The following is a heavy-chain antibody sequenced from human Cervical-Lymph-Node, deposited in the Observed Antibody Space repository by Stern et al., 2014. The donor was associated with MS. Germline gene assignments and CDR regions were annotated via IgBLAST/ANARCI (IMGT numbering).Heavy chain of an antibody. Sequence: VQLVESGPGLVKPSQTLSLTCTVSGGSISSGSYYWSWIRQPAGKGLEWIGRIYTSGSTNYNPSLKSRVTISVDTSKTQFSLKLSSLTAADTAVYYCARGGYSSGWYDYYFDYWGQGTLVTVSS. CDR1: GGSISSGSYY. CDR3: ARGGYSSGWYDYYFDY. J-gene: IGHJ4*02. V-gene: IGHV4-61*02. D-gene: IGHD6-19*01. CDR2: IYTSGST.